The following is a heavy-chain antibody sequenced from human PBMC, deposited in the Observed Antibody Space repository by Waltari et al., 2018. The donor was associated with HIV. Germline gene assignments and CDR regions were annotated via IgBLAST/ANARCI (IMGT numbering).Heavy chain of an antibody. V-gene: IGHV3-7*01. CDR2: IKQDGSEK. D-gene: IGHD2-21*02. CDR1: GFTFSSYW. J-gene: IGHJ6*02. CDR3: ASNGGNSFLDGMDV. Sequence: SGGGLVQPGGSLRLSCAASGFTFSSYWMSWVRQAPGKGLEWVANIKQDGSEKYYVDSVKGRFTISRDNAKNSLYLQMNSLRAEDTAVYYCASNGGNSFLDGMDVWGQGTTVTVSS.